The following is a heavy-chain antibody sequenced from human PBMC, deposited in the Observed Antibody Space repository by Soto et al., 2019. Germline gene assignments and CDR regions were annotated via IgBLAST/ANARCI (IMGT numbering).Heavy chain of an antibody. CDR2: INAGNGNT. CDR3: ARDSPTGPPLYCGVDCLIDP. V-gene: IGHV1-3*01. Sequence: ASVKVSCKASGYTCSSYAMHWVRQAPGQRLEWMGWINAGNGNTKYSQKFQGRVTITRDTSASTAYMELSSLRSEDTAVYYCARDSPTGPPLYCGVDCLIDPCGQGPRVTVSS. D-gene: IGHD2-21*02. CDR1: GYTCSSYA. J-gene: IGHJ5*02.